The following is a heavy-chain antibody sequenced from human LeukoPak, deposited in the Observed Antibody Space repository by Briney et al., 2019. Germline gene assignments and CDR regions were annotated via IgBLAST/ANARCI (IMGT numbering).Heavy chain of an antibody. CDR3: ARGLSSTSCLY. V-gene: IGHV3-53*01. CDR2: IYSGGST. D-gene: IGHD2-2*01. CDR1: GFTVSSNY. Sequence: HTGGSLRLSCAASGFTVSSNYMSWVRQAPGKGLEWVSVIYSGGSTYYADSVKGRFTISRDNSKNTLYPQMNSLRAEDTAVYYCARGLSSTSCLYWGQGTLVTVSS. J-gene: IGHJ4*02.